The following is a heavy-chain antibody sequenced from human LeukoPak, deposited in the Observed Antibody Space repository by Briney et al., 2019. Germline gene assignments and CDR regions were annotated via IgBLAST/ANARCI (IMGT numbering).Heavy chain of an antibody. J-gene: IGHJ3*02. V-gene: IGHV3-21*01. Sequence: GGSLRLSCTASGFTFDNYAMIWVRQAPGKGLEWVSSISSSSSYIYYADSVKGRFTISRDNAKNSLYLQMNSLRAEDTAVYYCARDSSSSWNLVAFDIWGQGTMVTVSS. CDR1: GFTFDNYA. CDR2: ISSSSSYI. D-gene: IGHD6-13*01. CDR3: ARDSSSSWNLVAFDI.